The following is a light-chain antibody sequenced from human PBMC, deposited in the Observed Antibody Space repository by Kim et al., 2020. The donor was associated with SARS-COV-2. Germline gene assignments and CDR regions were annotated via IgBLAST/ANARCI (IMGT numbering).Light chain of an antibody. CDR1: QDIRND. CDR2: GST. CDR3: LQHNTYPIT. V-gene: IGKV1-17*01. J-gene: IGKJ5*01. Sequence: DIQMTQSQSSLSAAVGDRVTITCRASQDIRNDLGWYQQNPGRAPKRLIYGSTSLQSGVPSRFSGSGSGTEFTLTISSLQPDDFATYFCLQHNTYPITFGQGTRLEIK.